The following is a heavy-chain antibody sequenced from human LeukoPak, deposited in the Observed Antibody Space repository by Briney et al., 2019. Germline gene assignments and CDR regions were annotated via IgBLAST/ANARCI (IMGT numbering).Heavy chain of an antibody. CDR3: AREAVAPYGMDV. D-gene: IGHD6-19*01. V-gene: IGHV1-2*02. J-gene: IGHJ6*02. CDR1: GYTFTGYY. CDR2: INPNSGGT. Sequence: ASVKVSCKASGYTFTGYYMHWVRQAPGQGLEWMGWINPNSGGTNYAQKFQGRVTMTRNTSISTAYMELSSLRSEDTAVYYCAREAVAPYGMDVWGQGTTVTVSS.